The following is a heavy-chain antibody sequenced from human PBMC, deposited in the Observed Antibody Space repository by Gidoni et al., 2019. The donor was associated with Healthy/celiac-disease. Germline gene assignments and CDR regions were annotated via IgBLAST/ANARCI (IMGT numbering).Heavy chain of an antibody. CDR1: GFTFSVSS. J-gene: IGHJ6*03. D-gene: IGHD6-13*01. Sequence: EVQRVESGGGLVQPGGSLRLSCAASGFTFSVSSMHWVRQASGNGLAWVCRIIRKANSYATAYAASVKGRFTISRDDSKNTAYLQMNSLKPEDTAVYYCTRGEYSSSWYPSDYYYMDVWGKGTTVTVSS. CDR3: TRGEYSSSWYPSDYYYMDV. CDR2: IIRKANSYAT. V-gene: IGHV3-73*02.